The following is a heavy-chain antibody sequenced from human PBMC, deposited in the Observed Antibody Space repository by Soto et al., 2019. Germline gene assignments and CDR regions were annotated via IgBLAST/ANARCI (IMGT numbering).Heavy chain of an antibody. V-gene: IGHV3-23*01. D-gene: IGHD3-9*01. CDR3: AKGGLNLTGYSFSTARGHFDY. J-gene: IGHJ4*02. Sequence: EVQLLESGGGLVQPGGSLRLSCVASGFTFSSYAMSWVRQAPGKGLEWVSSISPSGGSTFYADSVKGRFTISGDNSKSTLYLQMNSLRAEDTALYYCAKGGLNLTGYSFSTARGHFDYWGQGTLVTVSS. CDR2: ISPSGGST. CDR1: GFTFSSYA.